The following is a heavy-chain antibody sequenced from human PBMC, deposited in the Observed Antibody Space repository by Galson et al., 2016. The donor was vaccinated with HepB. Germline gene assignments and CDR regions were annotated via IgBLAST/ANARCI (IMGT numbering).Heavy chain of an antibody. V-gene: IGHV3-7*03. Sequence: SLRLSCAASGFGFSTYWMSWVRQAPGKGLEWVANIKEDGSEKYYVDSVKGRFTISRDNAKRSVYLQMNSRRGEDTAVYYCARDGRTDCGGHCYPFDYWGQGTLVTVSS. J-gene: IGHJ4*02. D-gene: IGHD2-21*02. CDR3: ARDGRTDCGGHCYPFDY. CDR2: IKEDGSEK. CDR1: GFGFSTYW.